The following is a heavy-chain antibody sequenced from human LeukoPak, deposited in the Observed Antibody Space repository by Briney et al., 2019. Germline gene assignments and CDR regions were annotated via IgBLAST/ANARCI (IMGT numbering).Heavy chain of an antibody. J-gene: IGHJ4*02. Sequence: GGSLRLSCAASGFTFSSYGMHWVRQAPGKGLEWVAFIRYDGSNKYYADSVKGRFTISRDNSKNTLYLHMNSLRAEDTAVYYCAKTRYSYGYYFDYWGQGTLVTVSS. CDR1: GFTFSSYG. CDR2: IRYDGSNK. D-gene: IGHD5-18*01. V-gene: IGHV3-30*02. CDR3: AKTRYSYGYYFDY.